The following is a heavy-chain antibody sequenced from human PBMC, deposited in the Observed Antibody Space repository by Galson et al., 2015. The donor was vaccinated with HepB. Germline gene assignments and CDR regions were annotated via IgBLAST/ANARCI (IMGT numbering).Heavy chain of an antibody. Sequence: SVKVSCKASGYTFISYGISWVRQAPGQGLEWMGWISANNGNTDYAQKLQGRVTMTTDTSTTTAYMELRSLRSDDTAMYYCARVLNGVQAARDSYGHDAFDIWGQGTMVTVSS. CDR2: ISANNGNT. D-gene: IGHD2-2*01. CDR1: GYTFISYG. CDR3: ARVLNGVQAARDSYGHDAFDI. V-gene: IGHV1-18*01. J-gene: IGHJ3*02.